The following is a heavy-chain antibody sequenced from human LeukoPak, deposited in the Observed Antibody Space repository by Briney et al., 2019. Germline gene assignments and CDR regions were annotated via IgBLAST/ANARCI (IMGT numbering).Heavy chain of an antibody. Sequence: GGSLRLSCAASGFTLRNSDMSWVRQAPGKGLEWVSGISGRDIATYYADSVKGRFTISRDNSKDTLYLQMNSLRAEDTAVYYCAKNSVRSGYYYGYWGQGTLVTVSS. V-gene: IGHV3-23*01. J-gene: IGHJ4*02. CDR2: ISGRDIAT. D-gene: IGHD3-22*01. CDR3: AKNSVRSGYYYGY. CDR1: GFTLRNSD.